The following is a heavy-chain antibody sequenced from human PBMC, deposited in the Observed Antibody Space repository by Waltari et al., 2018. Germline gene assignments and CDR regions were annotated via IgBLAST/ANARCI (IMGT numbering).Heavy chain of an antibody. J-gene: IGHJ4*02. CDR1: GFTFSKYW. CDR2: INGDGSSI. Sequence: EVQLLESGGGLVQPGGSLRLSCAASGFTFSKYWMPWIRQAPGKGLVWVSRINGDGSSISYADSVKGRFTISRDNAENTLYLQMNSLRAEDTAVYYCARSLYSAARGYWGQGTLVTVSS. CDR3: ARSLYSAARGY. V-gene: IGHV3-74*01. D-gene: IGHD6-6*01.